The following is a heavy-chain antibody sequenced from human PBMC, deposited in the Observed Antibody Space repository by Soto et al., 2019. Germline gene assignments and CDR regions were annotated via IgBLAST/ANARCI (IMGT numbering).Heavy chain of an antibody. V-gene: IGHV1-18*01. Sequence: AAGKGSCQASGYTFTSDGISWVRQAPVQGREWMGWISAYNGNTNYAQKLQSRVTMTTDTSTSTAYMELRSLRSDATAVYYCARGGRGMDVWGQGTTVTVSS. J-gene: IGHJ6*02. CDR3: ARGGRGMDV. CDR2: ISAYNGNT. CDR1: GYTFTSDG.